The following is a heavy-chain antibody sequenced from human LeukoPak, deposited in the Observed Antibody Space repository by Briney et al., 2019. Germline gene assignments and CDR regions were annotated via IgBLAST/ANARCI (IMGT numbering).Heavy chain of an antibody. V-gene: IGHV4-59*01. Sequence: PSETLSLTCTVSGGSISSYYWSWIRQPPGKGLEWIGYIYYSGSTNYSPSLKSRVTISVDTSKDQFSLKLSSVTAADTAVYYCARLQDGDYRRLGVNWFDPWGQGTLVTVSS. D-gene: IGHD4-17*01. CDR3: ARLQDGDYRRLGVNWFDP. CDR2: IYYSGST. J-gene: IGHJ5*02. CDR1: GGSISSYY.